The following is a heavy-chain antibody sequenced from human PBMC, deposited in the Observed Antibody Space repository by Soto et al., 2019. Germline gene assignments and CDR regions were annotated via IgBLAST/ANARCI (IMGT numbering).Heavy chain of an antibody. CDR1: GFTFSSYA. CDR3: AKRGLELRFFFNWFDP. J-gene: IGHJ5*02. Sequence: AGGSLRLSCAASGFTFSSYAMSWVRQAPGKGLEWVSAISGSGGSTYYADSVKGRFTISRDNSKNTLYLQMNSLRAEDTAVYYCAKRGLELRFFFNWFDPWGQGTLVTVSS. D-gene: IGHD1-7*01. V-gene: IGHV3-23*01. CDR2: ISGSGGST.